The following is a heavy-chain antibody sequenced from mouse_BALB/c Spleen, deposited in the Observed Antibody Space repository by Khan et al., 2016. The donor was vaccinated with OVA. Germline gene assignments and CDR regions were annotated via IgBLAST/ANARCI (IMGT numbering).Heavy chain of an antibody. V-gene: IGHV2-6-2*01. Sequence: QVQLKESGPDLVAPSQSLPITCTASGFSLTSYGVHWVRQPPGKGLEWLVVIWSDGITTYNSALKSRLSISKDNSKSQVFLQMNSLQTDDTAMYYCARHRFGYFDVWGAGTTVTVSS. CDR3: ARHRFGYFDV. J-gene: IGHJ1*01. CDR2: IWSDGIT. CDR1: GFSLTSYG.